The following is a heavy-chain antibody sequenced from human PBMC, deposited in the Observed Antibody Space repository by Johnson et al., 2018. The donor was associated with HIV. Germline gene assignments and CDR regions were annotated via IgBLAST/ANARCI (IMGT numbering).Heavy chain of an antibody. CDR2: IKSKTDGGTT. CDR3: NTEFMVRGVMGAFDI. Sequence: VLLVESGGGLVKPGGSLRLSCAASGFTFSNAWMSWVRQAPGKGLEWVGRIKSKTDGGTTDYAAPVKGRFTISRDDSKNTLYLQMNSLKTEDTAVFYCNTEFMVRGVMGAFDIWGQGTMVTVSS. J-gene: IGHJ3*02. V-gene: IGHV3-15*01. D-gene: IGHD3-10*01. CDR1: GFTFSNAW.